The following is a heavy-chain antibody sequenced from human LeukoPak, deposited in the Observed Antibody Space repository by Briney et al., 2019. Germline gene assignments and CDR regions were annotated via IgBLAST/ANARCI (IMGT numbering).Heavy chain of an antibody. CDR3: ARGTIAPHDAFDI. CDR1: GGSLSGYY. CDR2: INHSGST. J-gene: IGHJ3*02. V-gene: IGHV4-34*01. Sequence: SETLSLTCAVYGGSLSGYYWSWIRQPPGKGLEWIGEINHSGSTNYNPSLKSRVTISVDTSKNQFSLKLSSVTAADTAVYYYARGTIAPHDAFDIWGQGTMVTVSS. D-gene: IGHD3-3*01.